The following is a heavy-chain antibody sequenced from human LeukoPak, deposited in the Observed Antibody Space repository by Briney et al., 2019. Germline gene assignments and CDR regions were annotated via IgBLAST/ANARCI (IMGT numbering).Heavy chain of an antibody. CDR2: INPSGGST. Sequence: ASVNVSCKASGYNFTSYYMHWVRQAPGQGLEWMGIINPSGGSTSYAQKFQGRVTMTRDTSTSTVYMELSSLRSEDTAVYYCARAASSSWYGYWGQGTLVTVSS. D-gene: IGHD6-13*01. V-gene: IGHV1-46*01. J-gene: IGHJ4*02. CDR1: GYNFTSYY. CDR3: ARAASSSWYGY.